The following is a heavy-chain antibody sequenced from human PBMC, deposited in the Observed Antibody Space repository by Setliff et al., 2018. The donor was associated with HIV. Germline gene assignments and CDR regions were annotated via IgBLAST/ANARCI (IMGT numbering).Heavy chain of an antibody. CDR3: ARSPLYSGYERYYFDY. Sequence: GESLKISCKGVGYRFTSHWIAWVRQMPGKGLEWMGNIYPGDSETRYSPSFHGQVTFSADTTVDTAYLQWNTLKSADTAVYYCARSPLYSGYERYYFDYWGQGTLVTVSS. CDR2: IYPGDSET. CDR1: GYRFTSHW. D-gene: IGHD5-12*01. J-gene: IGHJ4*02. V-gene: IGHV5-51*01.